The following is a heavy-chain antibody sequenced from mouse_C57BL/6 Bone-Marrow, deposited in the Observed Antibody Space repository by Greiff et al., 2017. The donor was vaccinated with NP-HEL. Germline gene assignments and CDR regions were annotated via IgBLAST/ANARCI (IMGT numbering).Heavy chain of an antibody. Sequence: VQLKESGGDLVKPGGSLKLSCAASGFTFSSYGMSWVRQTPDKRLEWVATISSGGSYTYYPDSVKGRFTISRDNAQNTLYLQMSSLTSEDTAMYYCARHHDGYLYWYFDVWGTGTTVTVSS. CDR3: ARHHDGYLYWYFDV. V-gene: IGHV5-6*01. CDR1: GFTFSSYG. J-gene: IGHJ1*03. CDR2: ISSGGSYT. D-gene: IGHD2-3*01.